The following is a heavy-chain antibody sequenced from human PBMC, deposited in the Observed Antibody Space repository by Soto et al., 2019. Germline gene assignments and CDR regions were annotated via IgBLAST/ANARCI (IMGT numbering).Heavy chain of an antibody. D-gene: IGHD2-2*01. V-gene: IGHV1-18*01. CDR2: ISAYNGNT. J-gene: IGHJ4*02. CDR1: GYTFSSYG. Sequence: AASVKVSCKTSGYTFSSYGISWVRQAPGQGLEWLGWISAYNGNTNYAQNVQDRVTVTRDTSTSTAYMELRSLRSDDTAMYYCARDCSGTGCRMNPFDNWGQGTLVTVSS. CDR3: ARDCSGTGCRMNPFDN.